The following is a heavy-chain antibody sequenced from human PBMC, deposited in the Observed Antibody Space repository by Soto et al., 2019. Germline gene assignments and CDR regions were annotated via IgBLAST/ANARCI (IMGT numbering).Heavy chain of an antibody. Sequence: GESLKISCKDSGYNFASYWIGWVRQMPGKGLEWMGVIYPGDSDTRYSPSFQGQVTISADKSISTAYLQWSSLKASDTAMYYCASREYIYGYDNFNYWGQGTLVTVSS. CDR1: GYNFASYW. CDR3: ASREYIYGYDNFNY. J-gene: IGHJ4*02. V-gene: IGHV5-51*01. D-gene: IGHD5-18*01. CDR2: IYPGDSDT.